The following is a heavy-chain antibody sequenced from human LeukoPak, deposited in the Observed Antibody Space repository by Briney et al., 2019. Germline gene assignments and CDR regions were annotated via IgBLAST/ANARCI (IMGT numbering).Heavy chain of an antibody. V-gene: IGHV3-11*04. Sequence: GGSLRLSCAASGFTFSDYYMGWIRQAPGKGLEWVSYISSSGNIIHYADSVKGRFTISRENAKNSLFLQMNSLRAEDTAVYYCARDDEPYYYDSSGYYTGWFDPWGQGTLVTVSS. CDR2: ISSSGNII. CDR1: GFTFSDYY. J-gene: IGHJ5*02. CDR3: ARDDEPYYYDSSGYYTGWFDP. D-gene: IGHD3-22*01.